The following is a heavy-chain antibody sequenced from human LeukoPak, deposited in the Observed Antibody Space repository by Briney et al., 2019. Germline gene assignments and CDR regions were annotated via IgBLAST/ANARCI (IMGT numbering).Heavy chain of an antibody. Sequence: KPGESLRISCEASGYDFSSYWIGWVRQMPGKGLEWMGVIYPGDSDTKYSPSFQVQVTISADKSISTAYLQWSSLKASDTAMYYCARIRRSGGSRTSYYFDYWGQGTLVTVSS. CDR1: GYDFSSYW. CDR3: ARIRRSGGSRTSYYFDY. D-gene: IGHD2-15*01. J-gene: IGHJ4*02. CDR2: IYPGDSDT. V-gene: IGHV5-51*01.